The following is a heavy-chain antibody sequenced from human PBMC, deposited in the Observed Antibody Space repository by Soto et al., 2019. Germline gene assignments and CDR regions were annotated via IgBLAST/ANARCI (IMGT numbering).Heavy chain of an antibody. CDR2: ISWNSGSI. Sequence: GGSLRLSCAASGFTFDDYAMHWVRQAPGKGLEWVSGISWNSGSIGYADSVKGRFTISRDNAKNSLYLQMNSLRAEDTALYYCAKADGSGTYSFDYWGQGTLVTVSS. CDR3: AKADGSGTYSFDY. CDR1: GFTFDDYA. D-gene: IGHD3-10*01. V-gene: IGHV3-9*01. J-gene: IGHJ4*02.